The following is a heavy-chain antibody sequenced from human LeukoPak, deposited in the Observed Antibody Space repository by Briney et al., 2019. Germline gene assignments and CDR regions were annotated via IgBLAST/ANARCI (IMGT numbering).Heavy chain of an antibody. CDR3: ARQAGSSGWYARYWYFDL. CDR1: GDSVSSNSAA. J-gene: IGHJ2*01. V-gene: IGHV6-1*01. Sequence: SQTLSLTCAISGDSVSSNSAAWNWIRQSPSRGLEWLGRTYYRSKWYNDYAVSVKSRITINPDTSKNQFSLQLNSVTPEDTAVYYCARQAGSSGWYARYWYFDLWGRGTLVTVSS. D-gene: IGHD6-19*01. CDR2: TYYRSKWYN.